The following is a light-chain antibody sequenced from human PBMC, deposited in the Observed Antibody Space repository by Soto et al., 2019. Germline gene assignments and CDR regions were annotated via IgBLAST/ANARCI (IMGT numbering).Light chain of an antibody. CDR2: GAS. J-gene: IGKJ4*01. V-gene: IGKV3-15*01. CDR3: QQYNNWPLT. Sequence: EIVMTQSPATLSMSPGERATLSCRASQSVSSNLAWYQQKPGQAPRLLIYGASTRATDIPARFSGSGSGTEFTLTICSLQSEDFAVYYCQQYNNWPLTFGGGTKVDIK. CDR1: QSVSSN.